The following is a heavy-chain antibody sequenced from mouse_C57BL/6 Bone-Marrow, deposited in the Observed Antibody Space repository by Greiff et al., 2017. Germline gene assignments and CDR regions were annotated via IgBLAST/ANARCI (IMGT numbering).Heavy chain of an antibody. CDR3: ARYATGGVAAMDY. D-gene: IGHD1-1*01. J-gene: IGHJ4*01. CDR2: INYDGSST. Sequence: EVMLLESEGGLVQPGSSMKLSCTASGFTFSDYYMAWVRQVPEKGLEWVANINYDGSSTYYLDSLKSRFIISRDNATNILYLQMSSLKAEDTATYDCARYATGGVAAMDYWGQGTSVTVSS. CDR1: GFTFSDYY. V-gene: IGHV5-16*01.